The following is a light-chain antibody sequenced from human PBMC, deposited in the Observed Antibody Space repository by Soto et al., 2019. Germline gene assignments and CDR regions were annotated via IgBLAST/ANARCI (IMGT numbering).Light chain of an antibody. Sequence: EIVLTQSTGTLSLSPGERATLSCRASQSVSSSYLAWYQQKPGQAPRLLIYGASSRATGIPDRFSGSGSGTDFTLNISRLEPEDFAVYYCQQYGSSPLTFGGGTKVAIK. V-gene: IGKV3-20*01. CDR1: QSVSSSY. CDR3: QQYGSSPLT. J-gene: IGKJ4*01. CDR2: GAS.